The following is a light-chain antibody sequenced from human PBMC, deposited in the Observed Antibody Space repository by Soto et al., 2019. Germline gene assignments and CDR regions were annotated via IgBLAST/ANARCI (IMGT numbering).Light chain of an antibody. CDR1: SSDVGAYNY. Sequence: QSVLTQPASVSGSPGQSITISCTGTSSDVGAYNYVSWYQQHPGKAPKLMIFEVSNRPSGVSNRFSGSKSGNTASLTISGLQAEDEADYYCSSYAGSFTYVFGTGTKLTVL. CDR2: EVS. CDR3: SSYAGSFTYV. V-gene: IGLV2-14*01. J-gene: IGLJ1*01.